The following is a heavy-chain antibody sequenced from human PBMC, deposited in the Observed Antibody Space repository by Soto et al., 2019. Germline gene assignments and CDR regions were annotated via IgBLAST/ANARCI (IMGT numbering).Heavy chain of an antibody. CDR3: ARTVEYDSIPYYYADF. D-gene: IGHD2-21*01. CDR1: GYTFNTYG. V-gene: IGHV1-18*01. Sequence: GASVKVSCRASGYTFNTYGITWLRQTPGQGLEWMGWISGYNGNTNYAQTLQGRGTMTTDTSTSTAYLELRSLRSDDTAVYYCARTVEYDSIPYYYADFWGQGTLVTVSS. J-gene: IGHJ4*01. CDR2: ISGYNGNT.